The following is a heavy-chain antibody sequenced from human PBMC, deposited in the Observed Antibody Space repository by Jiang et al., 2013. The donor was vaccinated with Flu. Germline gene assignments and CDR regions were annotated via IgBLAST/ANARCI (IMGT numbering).Heavy chain of an antibody. Sequence: GPGLVKPSETLSLTCTVSGVSINSHFWTWVRQPPGKGLEWIGYISNTGDTKYHPSLRSRVTFSRDTTKNQFSLNLNSVTAADTAVYFCARDRGWLQFDDWGQGTLVTVSS. CDR1: GVSINSHF. D-gene: IGHD5-24*01. CDR2: ISNTGDT. V-gene: IGHV4-59*11. J-gene: IGHJ4*02. CDR3: ARDRGWLQFDD.